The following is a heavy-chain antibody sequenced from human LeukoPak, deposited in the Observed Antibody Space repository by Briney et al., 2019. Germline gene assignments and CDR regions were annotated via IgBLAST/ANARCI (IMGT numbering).Heavy chain of an antibody. CDR1: GGSFSGYY. D-gene: IGHD6-6*01. CDR3: AWSGLEDSYYYGMDV. Sequence: SETLSLTCTVSGGSFSGYYWSWIRQPPGKGLEWIGEINHSGSTNYNPSLKSRVTISVDTSKNQFSLKLSSVTAADTAVYYCAWSGLEDSYYYGMDVWGQGTTVTVSS. CDR2: INHSGST. V-gene: IGHV4-34*01. J-gene: IGHJ6*02.